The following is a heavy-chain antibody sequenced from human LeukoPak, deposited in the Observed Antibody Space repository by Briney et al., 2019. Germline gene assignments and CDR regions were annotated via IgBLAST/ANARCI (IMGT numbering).Heavy chain of an antibody. V-gene: IGHV4-59*01. Sequence: PSETLSLTCTVSGVSISGYYWSWIRQPPGKGLEWIGYIYYSGSSNYNPSLKSRVTISVDTSKNQFALNLTSVTAADTAEYYCAREGGPYRPLDYSGQGTLVTVAS. J-gene: IGHJ4*02. CDR1: GVSISGYY. CDR2: IYYSGSS. CDR3: AREGGPYRPLDY.